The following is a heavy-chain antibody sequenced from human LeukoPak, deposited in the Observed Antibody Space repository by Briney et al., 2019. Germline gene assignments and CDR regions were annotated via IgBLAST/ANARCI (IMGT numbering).Heavy chain of an antibody. J-gene: IGHJ4*02. CDR2: ISWNSGSI. D-gene: IGHD5-18*01. CDR1: GFTFDDYA. Sequence: AGGSLRLSCAASGFTFDDYAMHWVRQAPGKGLEWVSGISWNSGSIGYADSVKGRFTISRDNSKNTLYLQMNSLRAEDTAVYYCARPDTAMARRRILGNFDYWGQGTLVTVSS. CDR3: ARPDTAMARRRILGNFDY. V-gene: IGHV3-9*01.